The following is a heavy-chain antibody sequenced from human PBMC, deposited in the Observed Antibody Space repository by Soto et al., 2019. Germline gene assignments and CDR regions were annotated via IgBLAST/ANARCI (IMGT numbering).Heavy chain of an antibody. CDR2: IKIKTDGGTT. CDR3: TTDVTATTVTIYYFDY. D-gene: IGHD4-17*01. Sequence: GGSLRLSCAASGFTFSNDWISWVRQAPGKGLEWVGRIKIKTDGGTTDYAAPVKGRFTISRDDSKNTLYLQMNSLKTEDTAVYYCTTDVTATTVTIYYFDYWGQGTLVTVSS. J-gene: IGHJ4*02. CDR1: GFTFSNDW. V-gene: IGHV3-15*01.